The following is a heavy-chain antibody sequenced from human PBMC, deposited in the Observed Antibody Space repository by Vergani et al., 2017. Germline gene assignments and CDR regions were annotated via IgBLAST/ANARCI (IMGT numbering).Heavy chain of an antibody. CDR2: IKQDGSEK. D-gene: IGHD3-9*01. V-gene: IGHV3-7*01. Sequence: EVQLVESGGGLVQPGGSLRLSCAASGFTFSSYWMSWVRQAPGKGLEWVANIKQDGSEKYYVDSVKGRFTLSRDNAKNSLYLQMNSLRAEDTAVYYCARDYDILTGYSAYGMDVWGQGTTVTVSS. CDR3: ARDYDILTGYSAYGMDV. CDR1: GFTFSSYW. J-gene: IGHJ6*02.